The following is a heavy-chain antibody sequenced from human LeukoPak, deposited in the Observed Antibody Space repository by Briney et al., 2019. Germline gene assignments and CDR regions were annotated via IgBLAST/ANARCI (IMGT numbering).Heavy chain of an antibody. D-gene: IGHD3-10*01. CDR3: ARVWFDAFDI. V-gene: IGHV3-48*03. CDR2: ISSSGSTI. CDR1: GFTFSSYE. Sequence: GGSLRLSCAASGFTFSSYEMNWVRQAPGKGLEWVSYISSSGSTIYYADSVKGRFTISRDNAKNSLYLQMNSLRAEDTAVYYCARVWFDAFDIWGQGTMVTVSS. J-gene: IGHJ3*02.